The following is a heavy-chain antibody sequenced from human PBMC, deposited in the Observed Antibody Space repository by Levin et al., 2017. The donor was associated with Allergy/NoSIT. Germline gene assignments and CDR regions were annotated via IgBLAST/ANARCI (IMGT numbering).Heavy chain of an antibody. V-gene: IGHV3-7*01. Sequence: HPGGSLRLSCAASGFSFSSYWMTWVRQAPGKGLEWVANIKQDGSKKYYVDSVKGRFTISRDNAKNSLYLQMNSLRAEDTAVYYCAGGSGWLVDSWGQGTLVTVSS. D-gene: IGHD6-19*01. CDR1: GFSFSSYW. J-gene: IGHJ4*02. CDR3: AGGSGWLVDS. CDR2: IKQDGSKK.